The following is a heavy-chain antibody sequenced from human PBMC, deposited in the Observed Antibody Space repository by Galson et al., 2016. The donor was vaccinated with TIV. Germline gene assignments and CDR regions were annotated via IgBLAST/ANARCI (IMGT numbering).Heavy chain of an antibody. J-gene: IGHJ5*02. Sequence: SVKVSCKASGYTFTSHGISWVRQAPGQGLEWMGWISTYNGDTRYAHKVQGRVTMTTDTSTSAAYMELRSLRPDDTAVYYCARLNSYGAPDHGFVNWFDPWGQGTLVTVSS. CDR3: ARLNSYGAPDHGFVNWFDP. V-gene: IGHV1-18*04. CDR1: GYTFTSHG. D-gene: IGHD4-17*01. CDR2: ISTYNGDT.